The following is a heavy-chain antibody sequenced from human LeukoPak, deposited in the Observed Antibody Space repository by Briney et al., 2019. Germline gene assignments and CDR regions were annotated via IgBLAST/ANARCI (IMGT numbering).Heavy chain of an antibody. D-gene: IGHD2-15*01. CDR3: ARAEMRLQWKEIDQ. Sequence: SETLSLTCAVYGGSFSGYYWSWIRQSPGRGLEWIGEVDESGNSNYNPSLKRRVTISIDTYENQFSLEVTSVTAADTAIYYCARAEMRLQWKEIDQWGQGTLVTVSS. CDR2: VDESGNS. J-gene: IGHJ1*01. V-gene: IGHV4-34*01. CDR1: GGSFSGYY.